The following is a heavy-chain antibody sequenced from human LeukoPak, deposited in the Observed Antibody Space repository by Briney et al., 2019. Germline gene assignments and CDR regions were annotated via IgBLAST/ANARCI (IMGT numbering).Heavy chain of an antibody. CDR1: GFTFSTYN. CDR2: ISSSGSYI. CDR3: ARDRGGSAPYYFDY. V-gene: IGHV3-21*01. J-gene: IGHJ4*02. Sequence: PGGSLRLPCAASGFTFSTYNMNWVRQAPGKGLEWVSFISSSGSYIYYADSVKGRFTISRDNAKNSLYVQMNSLRAEDTAVYYCARDRGGSAPYYFDYWGQGTLVTVSS. D-gene: IGHD2-15*01.